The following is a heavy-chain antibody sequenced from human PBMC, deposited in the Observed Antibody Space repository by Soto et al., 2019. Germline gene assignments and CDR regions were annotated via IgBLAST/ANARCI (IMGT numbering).Heavy chain of an antibody. V-gene: IGHV3-74*01. CDR2: INRDGSST. D-gene: IGHD2-2*01. Sequence: EVQLVESGGGLVQPGGSLRLSCAASGFTFRNYWMHWVRQAPGKGLVWVSRINRDGSSTSYADSVKGRVTISRDTAKNTLYWQMNSLRDEDTAVYYCAREIVTAGEYYFDSWGQGTLVTVSS. J-gene: IGHJ4*02. CDR3: AREIVTAGEYYFDS. CDR1: GFTFRNYW.